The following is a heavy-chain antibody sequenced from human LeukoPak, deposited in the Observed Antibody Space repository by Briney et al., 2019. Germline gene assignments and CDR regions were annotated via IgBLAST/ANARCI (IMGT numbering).Heavy chain of an antibody. V-gene: IGHV3-21*01. CDR2: VNTVSSYI. Sequence: GGSLRLSCAASGFTFSDYSMNWVRQAPGRGLEWVASVNTVSSYIYYADSMGGRFTISRDNAKNSLFLQMNSLRAEDTAVYYCARLRRNSDRSDFFYYYDHWGQGTLVTVSS. CDR1: GFTFSDYS. J-gene: IGHJ4*02. D-gene: IGHD3-22*01. CDR3: ARLRRNSDRSDFFYYYDH.